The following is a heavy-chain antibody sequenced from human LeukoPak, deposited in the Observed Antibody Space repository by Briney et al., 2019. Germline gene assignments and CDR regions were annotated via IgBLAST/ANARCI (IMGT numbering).Heavy chain of an antibody. D-gene: IGHD2-15*01. CDR1: GGTFSSYA. CDR3: ARTGYCSGGSCYSGDWFDP. V-gene: IGHV1-69*01. J-gene: IGHJ5*02. CDR2: IIPIFGTA. Sequence: SVKVSCKASGGTFSSYAISWVRQAPGQGLEWMGGIIPIFGTANYAQKFQGRVTITADESTSTAYMELSSLRSDDTAVYYCARTGYCSGGSCYSGDWFDPWGQGTLVTVSS.